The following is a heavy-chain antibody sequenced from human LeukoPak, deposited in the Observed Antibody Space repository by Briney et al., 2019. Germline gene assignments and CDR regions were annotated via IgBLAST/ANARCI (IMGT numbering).Heavy chain of an antibody. CDR2: IYYSGST. CDR1: GGSVSSGSYY. D-gene: IGHD3-22*01. J-gene: IGHJ4*02. CDR3: ASELGDYDSSGFPDY. V-gene: IGHV4-61*01. Sequence: SETLSLTCTVSGGSVSSGSYYWSWIRQPPGKGLEWIGYIYYSGSTNYNPSLKSRVTISVDTSKNQFPLKLSSVNAADTAVYYCASELGDYDSSGFPDYWGQGTLVTVSS.